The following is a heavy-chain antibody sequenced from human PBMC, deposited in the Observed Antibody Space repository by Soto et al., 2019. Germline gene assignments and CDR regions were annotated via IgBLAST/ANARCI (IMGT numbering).Heavy chain of an antibody. Sequence: ASVKVSCKVSGYTLTELYMHWVRQAPGKGLEWMGGFDPEDGETIYAQKFQGRVTMTEDTSTDTAYMELSSLRSEDTAVYYCATQVSGTDIYDYWGQGTLVTVSS. J-gene: IGHJ4*02. CDR1: GYTLTELY. CDR2: FDPEDGET. D-gene: IGHD1-26*01. V-gene: IGHV1-24*01. CDR3: ATQVSGTDIYDY.